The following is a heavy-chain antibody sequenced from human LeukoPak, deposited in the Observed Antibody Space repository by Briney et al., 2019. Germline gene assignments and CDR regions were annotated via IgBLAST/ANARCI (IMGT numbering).Heavy chain of an antibody. Sequence: SETLSLTCTVSGGSITSSSHYWGWIRQPPGKGLEWIASIYYSGYAYYNPSLKSRVTTSVDSSKSQFSLRLSSVTAADTAVYYCARDLTTVTAHWGQGTLVTVSS. D-gene: IGHD4-11*01. V-gene: IGHV4-39*02. CDR1: GGSITSSSHY. CDR3: ARDLTTVTAH. J-gene: IGHJ4*02. CDR2: IYYSGYA.